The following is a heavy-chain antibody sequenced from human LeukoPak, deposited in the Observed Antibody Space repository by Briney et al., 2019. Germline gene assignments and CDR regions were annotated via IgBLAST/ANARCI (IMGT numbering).Heavy chain of an antibody. CDR1: GGSFSGYY. V-gene: IGHV4-34*01. CDR2: INHSGST. Sequence: SETLSLTCAVYGGSFSGYYWSWIRQPPGKGLEWIGEINHSGSTNYNPSLKSRVTISVDTSKNQFSLKLSSVTAVDTAVYYCAVAQWLVLDYWGQGTLVTVSS. J-gene: IGHJ4*02. CDR3: AVAQWLVLDY. D-gene: IGHD6-19*01.